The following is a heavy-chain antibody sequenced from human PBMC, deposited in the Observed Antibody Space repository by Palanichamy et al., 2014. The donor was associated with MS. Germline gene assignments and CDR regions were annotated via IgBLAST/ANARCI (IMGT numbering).Heavy chain of an antibody. V-gene: IGHV2-5*02. CDR2: IYWDDDR. CDR1: GFSLSTSGVG. D-gene: IGHD5-24*01. J-gene: IGHJ4*02. Sequence: QITLKESGPTLVKPTQTLTLTCSFSGFSLSTSGVGVGWIRQPPGKALEWLTLIYWDDDRRYSPSLKSRLTITKDTSRNQVLLTMTNVDPVDTGTYWCAHFMATQSLNYFDYWGQGTRVTVSS. CDR3: AHFMATQSLNYFDY.